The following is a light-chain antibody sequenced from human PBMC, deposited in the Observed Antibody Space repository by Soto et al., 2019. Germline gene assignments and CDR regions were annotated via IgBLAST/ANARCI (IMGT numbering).Light chain of an antibody. J-gene: IGKJ1*01. V-gene: IGKV1-17*01. Sequence: DIQMTQSPSSLSASVGDRVTITCRASQGIGNDLGWYQQKPGKAPKRLIYLTYSLQTGVPSRFSGSGSGTEFSLTISSLQPEDSATYFGLHNNSCPRTFGQGTKGEIK. CDR1: QGIGND. CDR2: LTY. CDR3: LHNNSCPRT.